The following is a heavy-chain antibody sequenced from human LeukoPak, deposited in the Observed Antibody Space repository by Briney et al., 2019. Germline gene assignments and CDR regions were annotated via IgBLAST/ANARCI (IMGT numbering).Heavy chain of an antibody. J-gene: IGHJ4*02. CDR3: TTGLWFGELFGLGY. CDR1: GFTFSNAW. V-gene: IGHV3-15*01. D-gene: IGHD3-10*01. Sequence: GGSLRLFCAASGFTFSNAWMSWVRQAPGKGLEWVGHIKSKTDGGTTDYAAPVKGRFTISRDDSKNTLYLQMNSLKTEDTAVYYCTTGLWFGELFGLGYWGQGTLVTVSS. CDR2: IKSKTDGGTT.